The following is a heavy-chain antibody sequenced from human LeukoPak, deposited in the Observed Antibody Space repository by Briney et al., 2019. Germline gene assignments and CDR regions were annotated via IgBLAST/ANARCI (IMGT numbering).Heavy chain of an antibody. CDR3: ARRPEAAHASFAF. Sequence: KCGESLKISCKGSGYSFTSYWIGWVRQMPGKGLEWMGIIYPGDSDTRYSPSFQGQVTISADKSTNTAYLQWSSLRASDTGIYFCARRPEAAHASFAFWGQGTLVTVSS. CDR1: GYSFTSYW. D-gene: IGHD6-13*01. CDR2: IYPGDSDT. J-gene: IGHJ4*02. V-gene: IGHV5-51*01.